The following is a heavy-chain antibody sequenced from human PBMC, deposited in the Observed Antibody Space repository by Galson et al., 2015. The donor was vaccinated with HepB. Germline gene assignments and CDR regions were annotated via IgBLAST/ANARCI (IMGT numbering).Heavy chain of an antibody. Sequence: SCKASGYTFSGYGMHWVRQAPGKGLEWVAVISYDVGKEYYADSVKGRFTISRDNSENTLYLQMNSLRDEDTAVYYCAKDIGLRGVAYGYFDYWGQGTLVTVSS. CDR2: ISYDVGKE. D-gene: IGHD4-17*01. V-gene: IGHV3-30*18. CDR3: AKDIGLRGVAYGYFDY. CDR1: GYTFSGYG. J-gene: IGHJ4*02.